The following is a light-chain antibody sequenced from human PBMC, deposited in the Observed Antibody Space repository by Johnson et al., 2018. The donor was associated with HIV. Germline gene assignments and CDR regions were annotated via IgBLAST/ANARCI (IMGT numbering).Light chain of an antibody. Sequence: QSVLTQPPSVSAAPGQKVSISCSGSSSNIGNNYVSWYQHVPGTAPKLLIYDNNKRPSGIPDRFSGSKSGTSATLGITGLQTEDEADYYCETWDDSLNFVFGTGTKVTVL. CDR3: ETWDDSLNFV. V-gene: IGLV1-51*01. CDR1: SSNIGNNY. J-gene: IGLJ1*01. CDR2: DNN.